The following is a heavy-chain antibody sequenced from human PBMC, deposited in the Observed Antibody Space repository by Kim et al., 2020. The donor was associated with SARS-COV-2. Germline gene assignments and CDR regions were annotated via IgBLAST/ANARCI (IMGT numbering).Heavy chain of an antibody. CDR3: ARGTYDYVWGSYRNFDY. Sequence: ASVKVSCKASVYTFTSYGISWVRQAPGQGLEWMGWISAYNGNTNYAQKLQGRVTMTTDTSTSTAYMELRSLRSDDTAVYYCARGTYDYVWGSYRNFDYWGQGTLVTVSS. CDR1: VYTFTSYG. J-gene: IGHJ4*02. D-gene: IGHD3-16*02. V-gene: IGHV1-18*01. CDR2: ISAYNGNT.